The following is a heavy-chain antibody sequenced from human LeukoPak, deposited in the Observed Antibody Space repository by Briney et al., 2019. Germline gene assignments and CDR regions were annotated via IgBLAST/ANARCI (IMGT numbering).Heavy chain of an antibody. Sequence: SETLSLTCTVSGGSISTYYWSWLRQPPEKGLEWIGDVYHSGGTNYNPSLKSRVTISVDTSKNQFSLRLTSVTAADTADYYCARVTPSSAHNWFDPWGQGTLVTVSS. D-gene: IGHD6-6*01. J-gene: IGHJ5*02. CDR3: ARVTPSSAHNWFDP. CDR2: VYHSGGT. V-gene: IGHV4-59*12. CDR1: GGSISTYY.